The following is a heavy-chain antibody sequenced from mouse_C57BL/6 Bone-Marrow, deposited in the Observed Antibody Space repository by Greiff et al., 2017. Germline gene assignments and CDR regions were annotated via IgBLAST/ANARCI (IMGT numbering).Heavy chain of an antibody. D-gene: IGHD1-1*01. V-gene: IGHV1-15*01. J-gene: IGHJ4*01. Sequence: VQLKESGAELVRPGASVTLSCKASGYTFTDYEIHWVKQTPVHGLEWIGAIYPETGGTASNKKFKGKATLTADKSSSTAYLELRSLTSVDSAVYYCTVPYFYGSSGYYAMDYWGQGTSVTVSS. CDR1: GYTFTDYE. CDR3: TVPYFYGSSGYYAMDY. CDR2: IYPETGGT.